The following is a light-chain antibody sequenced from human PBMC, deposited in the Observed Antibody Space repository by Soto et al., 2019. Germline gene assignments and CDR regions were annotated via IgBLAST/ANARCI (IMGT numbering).Light chain of an antibody. J-gene: IGLJ3*02. CDR3: ETWDSNTRV. V-gene: IGLV4-60*03. CDR2: LEGSGSY. Sequence: QLVLTQSSSASASLGSSVKLTCTLSSGHNSYIIAWHQQQPGKAPRYLMKLEGSGSYNTGSGVPDRFSGSSSGADRYLTISNLQSEDEADYYCETWDSNTRVFGGGTKLTVL. CDR1: SGHNSYI.